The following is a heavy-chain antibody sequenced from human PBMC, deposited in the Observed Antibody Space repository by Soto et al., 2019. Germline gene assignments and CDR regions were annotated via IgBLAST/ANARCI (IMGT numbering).Heavy chain of an antibody. CDR2: IYWDDDK. J-gene: IGHJ4*02. CDR1: GFSLDTWGVG. V-gene: IGHV2-5*02. D-gene: IGHD3-16*01. CDR3: ARALGSWGSYYFDH. Sequence: QITLKESGPPLVRPTQTLTLTCTVCGFSLDTWGVGVGWIRQPPGKAPEWLALIYWDDDKRYSPSLKNRLTITKDTSNNQVVLTVTNMDPVDTVTYYCARALGSWGSYYFDHWGQGTLVTVSS.